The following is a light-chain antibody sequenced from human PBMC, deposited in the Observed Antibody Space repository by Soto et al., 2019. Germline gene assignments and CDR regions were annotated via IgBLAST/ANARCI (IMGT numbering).Light chain of an antibody. Sequence: QSALPQPPSASGSPGQSVTISCTGTSSDVGGYNWVSWYQHHPGKVPTLMIYEVDKRPSGVPDRFSGSKSGNTASLTVSGLQAEDEADYYCTSYATGDTFPFGGGTKLTVL. CDR3: TSYATGDTFP. V-gene: IGLV2-8*01. CDR2: EVD. CDR1: SSDVGGYNW. J-gene: IGLJ2*01.